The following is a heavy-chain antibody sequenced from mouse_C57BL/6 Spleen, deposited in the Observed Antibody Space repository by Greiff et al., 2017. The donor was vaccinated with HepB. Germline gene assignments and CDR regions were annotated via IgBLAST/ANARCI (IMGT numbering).Heavy chain of an antibody. D-gene: IGHD2-2*01. Sequence: DVKLVESEGGLVQPGSSMKLSCTASGFTFSDYYMAWVRQVPEKGLEWVANINYDGSSTYYLDSLKSRFIISRDNAKNILYLQMSSLKSEDTATYYCARGDYGYDKGYYAMDYWGQGTSVTVSS. CDR1: GFTFSDYY. CDR2: INYDGSST. V-gene: IGHV5-16*01. CDR3: ARGDYGYDKGYYAMDY. J-gene: IGHJ4*01.